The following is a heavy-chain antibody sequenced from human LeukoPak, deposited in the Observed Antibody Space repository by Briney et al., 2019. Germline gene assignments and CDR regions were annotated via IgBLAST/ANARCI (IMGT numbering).Heavy chain of an antibody. D-gene: IGHD3-16*02. CDR3: ARGGVWGSYRSWFDP. CDR2: IYYSGST. Sequence: PSETLSLSCTVSGGSISSYYWSWIRQPPGKGLEWIGYIYYSGSTNYNPSLKSRVTISVDTSKNQFSLNLTSVTAADTAVYYCARGGVWGSYRSWFDPWGQGTLVTVSS. V-gene: IGHV4-59*01. CDR1: GGSISSYY. J-gene: IGHJ5*02.